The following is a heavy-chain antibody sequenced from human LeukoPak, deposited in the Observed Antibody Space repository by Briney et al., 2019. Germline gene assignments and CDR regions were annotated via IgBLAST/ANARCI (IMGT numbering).Heavy chain of an antibody. Sequence: GGSLRLSCAASGFTFSSYTLNWVRQAPGKGLEWVSSISNSGDYIYYADSVKGRFTISRDNAKNSLYLQMNSLRAEDTAVYYCARDRIVATTKAVDYWGQGTLVTVSS. V-gene: IGHV3-21*01. D-gene: IGHD5-12*01. J-gene: IGHJ4*02. CDR2: ISNSGDYI. CDR1: GFTFSSYT. CDR3: ARDRIVATTKAVDY.